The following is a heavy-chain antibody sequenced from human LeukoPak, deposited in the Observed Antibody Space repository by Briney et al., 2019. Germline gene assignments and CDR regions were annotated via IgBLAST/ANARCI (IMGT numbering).Heavy chain of an antibody. CDR3: ARELNVDTAMATGY. CDR2: ISSSSSYI. CDR1: GFTFSSYS. J-gene: IGHJ4*02. Sequence: GGSLRLSCAASGFTFSSYSMNWVRQAPGKGLEWVSSISSSSSYIYYADSVKGRFTISRDNAKNSLYLQMNSLRAEDTAVYYCARELNVDTAMATGYWGQGTLVTASS. V-gene: IGHV3-21*01. D-gene: IGHD5-18*01.